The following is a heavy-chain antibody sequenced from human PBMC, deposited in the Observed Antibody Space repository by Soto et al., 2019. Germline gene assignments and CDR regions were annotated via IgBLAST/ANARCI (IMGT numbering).Heavy chain of an antibody. CDR3: AKGPRTRMDV. Sequence: EVQLLESGGGLVQPGGSLRLSCAASGFTFSGYAMSWVRQAPGKGLDWVSTISGSGGSTYHADSVKGRFTISRDNSKNTLYLQMNSLRADDTAVYYCAKGPRTRMDVWGQGTTVTVSS. J-gene: IGHJ6*02. CDR1: GFTFSGYA. V-gene: IGHV3-23*01. CDR2: ISGSGGST.